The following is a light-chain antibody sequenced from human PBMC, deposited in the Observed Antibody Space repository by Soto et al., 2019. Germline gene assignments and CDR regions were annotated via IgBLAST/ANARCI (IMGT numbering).Light chain of an antibody. J-gene: IGKJ1*01. CDR3: QQYNNWPPWT. CDR2: GTY. Sequence: EIVMTQSPATLSVSPGERATLSCRASQSVSSNLAWYQQKPGQAPRLLIYGTYTRATGIPGRFSGSGPGTDFTLTISSLQSEDFAVYYCQQYNNWPPWTSGQGTKVVIK. V-gene: IGKV3-15*01. CDR1: QSVSSN.